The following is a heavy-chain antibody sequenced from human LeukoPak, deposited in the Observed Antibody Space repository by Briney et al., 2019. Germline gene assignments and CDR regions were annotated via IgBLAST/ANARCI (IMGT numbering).Heavy chain of an antibody. CDR1: GGSISSYY. J-gene: IGHJ5*02. V-gene: IGHV4-59*08. CDR2: IYYSGST. D-gene: IGHD6-19*01. Sequence: SETLSLTCTVSGGSISSYYWSWIRQPPGKGLEWIGYIYYSGSTNYNPSLKSRVTISVDTSKNQFSLKLSSVTAADTAVYYCARHRIKGLYSSGWYLKRQNNWFDPWGQGTLVTVSS. CDR3: ARHRIKGLYSSGWYLKRQNNWFDP.